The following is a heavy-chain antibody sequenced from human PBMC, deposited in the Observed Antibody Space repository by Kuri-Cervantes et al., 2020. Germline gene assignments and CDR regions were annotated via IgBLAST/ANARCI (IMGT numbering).Heavy chain of an antibody. CDR3: ASGLCSSTSCYMDV. V-gene: IGHV4-4*02. CDR1: GGSISSSNW. Sequence: SCAVSGGSISSSNWWSWVRQPPGQGLEWIGDIYHSGSTNYNPSLKSRVTISVDTSKNQFSLKLSSVTAADTAVYYCASGLCSSTSCYMDVWGKGTTVTVSS. D-gene: IGHD2-2*01. CDR2: IYHSGST. J-gene: IGHJ6*03.